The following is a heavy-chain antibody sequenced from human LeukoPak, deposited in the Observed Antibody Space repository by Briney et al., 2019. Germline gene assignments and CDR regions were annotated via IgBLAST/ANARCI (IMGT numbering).Heavy chain of an antibody. CDR1: GYTFTSYG. CDR2: ISAYNGST. V-gene: IGHV1-18*01. D-gene: IGHD2-2*01. J-gene: IGHJ4*02. CDR3: ARGYCSSTSCYGSSYFDY. Sequence: GASVKVSCKASGYTFTSYGISWVRQAPGQGLEWMGWISAYNGSTNYAQKLQGRVTMTTDTSTSTAYMELRSLRSDDTAVYYCARGYCSSTSCYGSSYFDYWGQGTLVTVSS.